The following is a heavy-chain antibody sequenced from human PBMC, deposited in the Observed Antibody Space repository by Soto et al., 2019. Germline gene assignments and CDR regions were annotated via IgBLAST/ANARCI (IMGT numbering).Heavy chain of an antibody. J-gene: IGHJ4*02. CDR2: ISGSGGST. V-gene: IGHV3-23*01. Sequence: HPGGSLRLSCAASGFTFSSYAMSWVRQAPGKGLEWVSAISGSGGSTYYADSVKGRFTISRDNSKNTLYLQMNSLRAEDTAVYYCAKKGRCHGPTHRLYYFDYWGQGTLVTVSS. CDR3: AKKGRCHGPTHRLYYFDY. D-gene: IGHD3-16*02. CDR1: GFTFSSYA.